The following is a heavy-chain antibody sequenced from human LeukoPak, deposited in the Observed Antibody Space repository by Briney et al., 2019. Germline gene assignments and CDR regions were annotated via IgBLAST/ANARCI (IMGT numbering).Heavy chain of an antibody. CDR2: IYPGDSDT. V-gene: IGHV5-51*01. Sequence: GESLQISCKGSGYTFTTYWIAWVRQMPGKGLEWMGIIYPGDSDTRYSPSFQGQVTISADKSISTAYLQWSSLKASDTAMFYCARLGITGTTIYYFDYWGQGTMVSVSS. CDR3: ARLGITGTTIYYFDY. D-gene: IGHD1-20*01. J-gene: IGHJ4*02. CDR1: GYTFTTYW.